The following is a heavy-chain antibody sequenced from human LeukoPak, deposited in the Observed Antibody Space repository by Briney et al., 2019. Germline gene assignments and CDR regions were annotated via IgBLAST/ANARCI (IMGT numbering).Heavy chain of an antibody. Sequence: SETLPLTCAVSGGSISSGGYSWSWIRQPPGKGLEWIGYINHSGSTNYNPSLKGRVTISVDTSKNQFSLKLSSVTAADTAVYYCARVRIAAAGTKMDYLDYWGQGTLVTVSS. CDR1: GGSISSGGYS. J-gene: IGHJ4*02. CDR2: INHSGST. CDR3: ARVRIAAAGTKMDYLDY. D-gene: IGHD6-13*01. V-gene: IGHV4-30-2*01.